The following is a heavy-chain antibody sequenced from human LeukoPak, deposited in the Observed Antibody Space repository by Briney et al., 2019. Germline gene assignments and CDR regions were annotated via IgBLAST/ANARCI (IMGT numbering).Heavy chain of an antibody. CDR1: GASISGSGYY. CDR2: IYYTGST. D-gene: IGHD4-23*01. J-gene: IGHJ6*03. V-gene: IGHV4-39*01. Sequence: SETLSLTCAVSGASISGSGYYLGWIRQPPGKGLEWIGNIYYTGSTYYNASLQSRVTISVDTSKNQFSLKLSSVTAADTAVYYCARLHYGGNYGYYYYYMDVWGKGTTVTISS. CDR3: ARLHYGGNYGYYYYYMDV.